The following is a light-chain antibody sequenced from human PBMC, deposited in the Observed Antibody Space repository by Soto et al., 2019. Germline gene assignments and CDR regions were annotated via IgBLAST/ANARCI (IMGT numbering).Light chain of an antibody. CDR2: ENN. CDR1: SSNIGNNY. V-gene: IGLV1-51*02. J-gene: IGLJ3*02. Sequence: QSVLTQPPSVSAAPGQKVTISCSRSSSNIGNNYVSWYQQLPGTAPKLLIYENNKRPSGIPDRFSGSKSGTSATLGITGLQTGDEADYYCGTWDSSLSAGPWVFGGGTKLTVL. CDR3: GTWDSSLSAGPWV.